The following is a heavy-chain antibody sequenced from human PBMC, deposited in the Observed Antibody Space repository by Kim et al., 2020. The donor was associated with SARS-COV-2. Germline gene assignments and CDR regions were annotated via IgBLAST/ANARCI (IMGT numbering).Heavy chain of an antibody. CDR3: GRDQDGWTFDS. Sequence: GGSLRLSCATSGFSFSDYDMHWLRQAPGKGLEWVAVISFDENIKFYGDSVKGRFTIARDNFRNTVYLQMDSLRDEDTAVYYCGRDQDGWTFDSLGQGTRVTVSS. D-gene: IGHD2-15*01. CDR2: ISFDENIK. CDR1: GFSFSDYD. V-gene: IGHV3-33*01. J-gene: IGHJ4*02.